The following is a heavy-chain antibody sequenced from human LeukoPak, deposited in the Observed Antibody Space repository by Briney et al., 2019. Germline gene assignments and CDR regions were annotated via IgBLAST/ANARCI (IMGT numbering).Heavy chain of an antibody. CDR1: GFTFSSYE. CDR3: WASRDGGPDV. J-gene: IGHJ6*02. Sequence: PGGSLRLSCAASGFTFSSYEMNWVRQAPGKGLGWVSYISSSGSTIYYADSVKGRFTISRDNAKNSLYLQMNSLRAEDTAVYYCWASRDGGPDVWGQGTTVTVSS. D-gene: IGHD3-10*01. V-gene: IGHV3-48*03. CDR2: ISSSGSTI.